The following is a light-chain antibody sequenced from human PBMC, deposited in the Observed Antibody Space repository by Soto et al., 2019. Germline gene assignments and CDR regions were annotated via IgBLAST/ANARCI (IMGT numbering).Light chain of an antibody. J-gene: IGKJ1*01. V-gene: IGKV3D-20*02. CDR3: QQRSNWPPWT. CDR2: GAS. CDR1: QSVSSSY. Sequence: EIVLTQSPGTLSLSPGERATLSCRASQSVSSSYLAWYQQKPGRAPRLLIYGASNRATGIPARFSGSGSGTNFTLTISSLVPEDVAVYYCQQRSNWPPWTFGQGTKVDIK.